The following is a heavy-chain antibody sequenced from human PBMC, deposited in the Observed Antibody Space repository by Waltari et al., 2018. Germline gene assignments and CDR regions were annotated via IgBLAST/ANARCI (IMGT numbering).Heavy chain of an antibody. V-gene: IGHV3-23*01. CDR1: GFHFRNYA. J-gene: IGHJ4*02. D-gene: IGHD2-2*03. CDR2: IDGPTTNT. Sequence: DVHVLESGGSLVQSGGYLRRSGVASGFHFRNYAMSWVRQSPGKGLEWVSHIDGPTTNTHYADSVKGRFTISRDNSRNTVYLQMNSLTADDSAVYFCATWITAHFDYWGQGTLVTVSS. CDR3: ATWITAHFDY.